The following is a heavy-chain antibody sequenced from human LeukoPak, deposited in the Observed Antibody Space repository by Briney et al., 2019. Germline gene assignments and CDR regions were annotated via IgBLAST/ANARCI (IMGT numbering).Heavy chain of an antibody. CDR2: VSGRGDAT. CDR3: AKAPPAATNYYYGMDV. Sequence: GGSLRLSCAASGFTFNNCAMTWVRQAPGKGLEWVPAVSGRGDATYYADSVKGRFTISRDDSKNTLYLQMNSLRAEDTAVYHCAKAPPAATNYYYGMDVWGQGTTVTVSS. D-gene: IGHD2-15*01. CDR1: GFTFNNCA. J-gene: IGHJ6*02. V-gene: IGHV3-23*01.